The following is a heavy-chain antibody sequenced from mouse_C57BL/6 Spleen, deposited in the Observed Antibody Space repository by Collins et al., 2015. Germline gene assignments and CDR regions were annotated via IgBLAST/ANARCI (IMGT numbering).Heavy chain of an antibody. Sequence: QVQLQQPGAELVMPGASVKLPCKASGYTFTSYWMHWVKQRPGQGLEWIGEIDPSDSYTNNNQKFKGKSTLTLDKSSSTAYMQLSSLTSEDSAVYYCARGVTLDYWGQGTTLTVSS. V-gene: IGHV1-69*01. CDR3: ARGVTLDY. CDR2: IDPSDSYT. CDR1: GYTFTSYW. D-gene: IGHD2-13*01. J-gene: IGHJ2*01.